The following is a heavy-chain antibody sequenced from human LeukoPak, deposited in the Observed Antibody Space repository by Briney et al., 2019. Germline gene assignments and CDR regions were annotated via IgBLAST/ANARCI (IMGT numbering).Heavy chain of an antibody. CDR2: MNPNSGNT. CDR3: ARGDIVVVPAAIYYYYYGMDV. CDR1: GYTFTSYD. Sequence: ASVKVSCKASGYTFTSYDINWVRQATGQGLEWMGWMNPNSGNTGYAQKFQGRVTMTRNTPISTAYMELSSLRSEDTAVYYCARGDIVVVPAAIYYYYYGMDVWGQGTTVTVSS. J-gene: IGHJ6*02. D-gene: IGHD2-2*01. V-gene: IGHV1-8*01.